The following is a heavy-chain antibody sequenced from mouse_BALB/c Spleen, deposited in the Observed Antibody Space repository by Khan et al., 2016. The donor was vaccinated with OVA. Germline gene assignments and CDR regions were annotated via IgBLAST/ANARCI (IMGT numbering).Heavy chain of an antibody. CDR1: GYSITSDYA. Sequence: DVKLQESGPGLVKPSQSLSLICTVTGYSITSDYAWNWIRQFPGNKLEWMGFISYSGNTKYNPSLQSRISITRDTSKNQFFLQLNSVTTEDTATYYCARVYGGYFDYWGQGTTLTVSS. V-gene: IGHV3-2*02. CDR3: ARVYGGYFDY. J-gene: IGHJ2*01. CDR2: ISYSGNT. D-gene: IGHD1-1*01.